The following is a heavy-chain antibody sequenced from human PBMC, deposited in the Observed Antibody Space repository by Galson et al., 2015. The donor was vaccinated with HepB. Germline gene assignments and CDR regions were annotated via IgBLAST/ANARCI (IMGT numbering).Heavy chain of an antibody. J-gene: IGHJ6*02. Sequence: SLRLSCAASEFTVSSNYMSWVRQAPGKGLEWVSVIYSGGSSYYADSVKGRFTSSRDNSKNTLYLQMNSLRAEDTAVYYCATRSGFVVVSATSTYGMDVWGQGTTVTVSS. CDR2: IYSGGSS. CDR3: ATRSGFVVVSATSTYGMDV. D-gene: IGHD2-2*01. V-gene: IGHV3-53*01. CDR1: EFTVSSNY.